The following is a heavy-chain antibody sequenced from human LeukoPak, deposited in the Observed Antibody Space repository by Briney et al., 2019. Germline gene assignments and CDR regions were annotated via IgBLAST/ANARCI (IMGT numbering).Heavy chain of an antibody. V-gene: IGHV4-34*01. CDR1: GGSFSGYY. D-gene: IGHD2-2*01. CDR3: AKDHYGRSSTSCYAVDY. CDR2: INHSGST. J-gene: IGHJ4*02. Sequence: SETLSLTCAVYGGSFSGYYWSWIRQPPGKGLEWIGEINHSGSTNYNPSLKSRVTISVDTSKSQFSLKLSSVTAADTAVYYCAKDHYGRSSTSCYAVDYWGQGTLVTVSS.